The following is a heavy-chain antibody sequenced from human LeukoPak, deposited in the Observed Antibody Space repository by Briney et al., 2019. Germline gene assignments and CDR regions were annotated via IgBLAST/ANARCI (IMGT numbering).Heavy chain of an antibody. CDR1: GGSFSGYY. CDR3: ANTVVTLFDY. Sequence: PSETLSLTCAVYGGSFSGYYWSWNRQPPGKGLEWIGEINHSGSTNYNPSLKSRVTISVDTSKNQFSLKLSSVTAADTAVYYCANTVVTLFDYWGQGTLVTVSS. V-gene: IGHV4-34*01. D-gene: IGHD4-23*01. J-gene: IGHJ4*02. CDR2: INHSGST.